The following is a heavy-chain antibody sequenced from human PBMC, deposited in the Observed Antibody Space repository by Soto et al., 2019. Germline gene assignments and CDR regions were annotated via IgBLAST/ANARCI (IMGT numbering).Heavy chain of an antibody. Sequence: GGSLRLSCAASVFTFSSYAMSWVRQAPGKGLEWVSAISGSGGSTYYADSVKGRFTISRDNSKNTLYLQMNSLRAEDTGVYYWALLITGTTGRGQGTLVTVS. V-gene: IGHV3-23*01. CDR3: ALLITGTTG. CDR2: ISGSGGST. D-gene: IGHD1-7*01. CDR1: VFTFSSYA. J-gene: IGHJ4*02.